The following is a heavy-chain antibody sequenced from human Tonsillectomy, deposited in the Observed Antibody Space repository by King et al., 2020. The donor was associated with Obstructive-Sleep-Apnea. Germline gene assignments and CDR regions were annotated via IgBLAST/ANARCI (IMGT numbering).Heavy chain of an antibody. J-gene: IGHJ4*02. Sequence: QLVQSGGGVVHPGRSLRLSCAASGFTFSSFGMHWVRQAPGKGLEWVAVISYDGSNKYYTDSVKGRFTISRDNSKNTLYLQMNSLRAEDTAVYYCAKDRHGYSLIFDYWGQGTLVTVSS. CDR3: AKDRHGYSLIFDY. V-gene: IGHV3-30*18. CDR2: ISYDGSNK. CDR1: GFTFSSFG. D-gene: IGHD3-22*01.